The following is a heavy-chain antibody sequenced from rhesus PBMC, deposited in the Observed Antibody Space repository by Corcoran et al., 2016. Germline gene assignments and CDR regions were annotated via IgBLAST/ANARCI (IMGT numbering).Heavy chain of an antibody. CDR3: ARGINTWVFDY. D-gene: IGHD5-24*01. V-gene: IGHV3S22*01. CDR1: GFTFSTYW. CDR2: IRNKANGGTE. J-gene: IGHJ4*01. Sequence: EVQLVESGGGLVKPGGSLRLSCAASGFTFSTYWISWVRQAPGKGLGWVVFIRNKANGGTEEYAASVKGRFTISRDDSKSIASLKMNSLKTEDTAVYYCARGINTWVFDYWGQGVLVTVSS.